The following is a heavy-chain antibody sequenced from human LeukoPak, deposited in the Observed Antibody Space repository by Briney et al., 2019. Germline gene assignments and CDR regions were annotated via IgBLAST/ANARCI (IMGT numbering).Heavy chain of an antibody. D-gene: IGHD5-12*01. J-gene: IGHJ4*02. CDR1: GGSFSGYY. CDR2: INHSGST. CDR3: ARVGDIVATITLYYYFDY. V-gene: IGHV4-34*01. Sequence: SETLSLTCAVYGGSFSGYYWSWIRQPPGKGLEWIGEINHSGSTNYNPSLKSRVTISVDTSKNQFSLKLSSVTAADTAVYYCARVGDIVATITLYYYFDYWGQGTLVTVSS.